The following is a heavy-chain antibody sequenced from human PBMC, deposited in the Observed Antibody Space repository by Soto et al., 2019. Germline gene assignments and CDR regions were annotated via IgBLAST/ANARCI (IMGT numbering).Heavy chain of an antibody. Sequence: GASVKVSCKTSGYTFTSYTMHWVRQAPGQSLELMGWLSSVDVKSEYSQQFQGRVTITRDTSANTGYMELNSLKSEDTAVYYCAVILASLPAWAQGTLVTVSS. V-gene: IGHV1-3*01. CDR2: LSSVDVKS. CDR3: AVILASLPA. D-gene: IGHD2-8*02. CDR1: GYTFTSYT. J-gene: IGHJ5*02.